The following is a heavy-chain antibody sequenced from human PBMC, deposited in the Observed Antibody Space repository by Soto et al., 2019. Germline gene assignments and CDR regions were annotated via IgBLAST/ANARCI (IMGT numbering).Heavy chain of an antibody. Sequence: SETLSLTCTVSGDSISSGGSYWTWIRQHPGKGLEWIGYAYYIGSPYYNPSLQSRVTISVDTSKNQVSLKLSSVTAADTAVYYCARAGGTVAAINFYGLDVWGQGTTVTVSS. CDR1: GDSISSGGSY. CDR3: ARAGGTVAAINFYGLDV. CDR2: AYYIGSP. J-gene: IGHJ6*02. D-gene: IGHD1-26*01. V-gene: IGHV4-31*03.